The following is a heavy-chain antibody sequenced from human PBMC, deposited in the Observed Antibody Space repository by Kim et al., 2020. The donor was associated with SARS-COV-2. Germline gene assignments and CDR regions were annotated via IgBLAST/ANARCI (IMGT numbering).Heavy chain of an antibody. CDR3: ARDPRFGYCSGGSCYSVDPFDF. CDR2: IWYDGSNK. V-gene: IGHV3-33*01. J-gene: IGHJ4*02. CDR1: GFTFSSYG. D-gene: IGHD2-15*01. Sequence: GGSLRLSCAASGFTFSSYGMHWVRQAPGKGLEWVAVIWYDGSNKYYADSVKGRFTISRDNSKNTLYLQKNSLRAEDTAVYYCARDPRFGYCSGGSCYSVDPFDFWGQGTLVTVSS.